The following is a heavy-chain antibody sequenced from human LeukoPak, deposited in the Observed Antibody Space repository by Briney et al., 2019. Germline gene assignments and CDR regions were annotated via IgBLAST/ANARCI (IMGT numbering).Heavy chain of an antibody. CDR2: IKKKTDGGAT. J-gene: IGHJ4*02. CDR1: GFTFSDYS. CDR3: VSKNRYGGYHWDY. V-gene: IGHV3-49*03. D-gene: IGHD5-12*01. Sequence: SGGSLRLSCAASGFTFSDYSMSWFRQAPGKGPEWVGFIKKKTDGGATEYAAAVKGRFTSSRDDSKSVVYVQMNNLKTEDTGIYYCVSKNRYGGYHWDYWGRGTLVTVSS.